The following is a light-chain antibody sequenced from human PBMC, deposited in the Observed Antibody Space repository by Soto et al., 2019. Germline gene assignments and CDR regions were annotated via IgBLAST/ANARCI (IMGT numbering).Light chain of an antibody. CDR3: SSYTSSSTLHV. CDR1: NNDVGGYNY. J-gene: IGLJ1*01. CDR2: DVS. V-gene: IGLV2-14*03. Sequence: QSALTQPASVSGSPGQLITISCTGTNNDVGGYNYVSWYQHHPGKAPTLMIYDVSNRPSGVSNRFSGSKSGNTASLTISGLQTEDEADYYCSSYTSSSTLHVFGPGTKLTVL.